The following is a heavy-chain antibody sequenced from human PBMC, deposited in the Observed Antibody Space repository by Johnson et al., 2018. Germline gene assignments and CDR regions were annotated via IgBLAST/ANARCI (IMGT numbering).Heavy chain of an antibody. CDR3: ARDESGYSYGVDY. CDR1: GFSFRSYG. Sequence: QVQLVQSGGGVVQPGRSXRLSCAASGFSFRSYGMHWVRQAPGKGLEWVAVIWYDGSNKYYADSVKGRFSISRDNSKNTLYLQMNSLRAEDTAVYYCARDESGYSYGVDYWGQGTLVTVSS. V-gene: IGHV3-33*01. J-gene: IGHJ4*02. CDR2: IWYDGSNK. D-gene: IGHD5-18*01.